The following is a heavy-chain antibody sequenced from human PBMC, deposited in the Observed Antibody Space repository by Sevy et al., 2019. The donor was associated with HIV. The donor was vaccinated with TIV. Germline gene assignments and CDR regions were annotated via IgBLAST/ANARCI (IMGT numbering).Heavy chain of an antibody. Sequence: GGSLRLSCAASGFTSRSYGIHWVRQAPGKGLEWVAVISYDGSRKFYGDSVKGRFIVSRDNSENMVYLQMNSLRPEDTAVYYCVKDLRTEAYCMDVWGQGTAVTVSS. J-gene: IGHJ6*02. CDR2: ISYDGSRK. CDR3: VKDLRTEAYCMDV. CDR1: GFTSRSYG. V-gene: IGHV3-30*18.